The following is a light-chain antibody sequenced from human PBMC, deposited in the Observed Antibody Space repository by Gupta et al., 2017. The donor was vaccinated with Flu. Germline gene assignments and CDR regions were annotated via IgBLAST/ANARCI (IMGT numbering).Light chain of an antibody. Sequence: DIQRTQSPSSLSAYVGDTVTITCRASQRVSNYLNRYQQKPGKAPNLLIYGASEVQSRVPSRFSGSDSWSDFTLSIIRIQPENFAAYFSRQTFSTPRTSGQGSKLEIK. J-gene: IGKJ2*01. CDR2: GAS. V-gene: IGKV1-39*01. CDR3: RQTFSTPRT. CDR1: QRVSNY.